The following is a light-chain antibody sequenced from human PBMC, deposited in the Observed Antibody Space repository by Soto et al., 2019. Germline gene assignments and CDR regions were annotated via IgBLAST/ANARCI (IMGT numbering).Light chain of an antibody. CDR2: DVS. CDR1: ISDVGGYNF. J-gene: IGLJ1*01. V-gene: IGLV2-14*03. CDR3: SSFTGSNYV. Sequence: QSVLTQPASVSGSPGQSITICCTGTISDVGGYNFVSWYQQYPGKAPKLMICDVSNRPSGVSNRFSGSKSGNTASLTISGLQAEDEADYYCSSFTGSNYVFGTGTKVTVL.